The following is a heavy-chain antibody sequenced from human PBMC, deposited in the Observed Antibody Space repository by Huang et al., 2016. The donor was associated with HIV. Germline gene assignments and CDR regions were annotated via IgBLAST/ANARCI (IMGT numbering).Heavy chain of an antibody. CDR2: MSETGSVI. CDR3: ARGYSSSWLDN. V-gene: IGHV3-48*01. Sequence: EEQLVESGGGLVQPGGSLRLSCAASGFSFSSCNMNWVRQAPGKGLEWLSYMSETGSVITYADSVKGRFTVSRDNAKNSLYLQMDSLRAEDTAVYYCARGYSSSWLDNWGQGTLVTVSS. CDR1: GFSFSSCN. J-gene: IGHJ4*02. D-gene: IGHD6-13*01.